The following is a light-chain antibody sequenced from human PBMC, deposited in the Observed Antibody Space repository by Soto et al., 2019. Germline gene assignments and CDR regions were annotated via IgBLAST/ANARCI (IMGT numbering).Light chain of an antibody. J-gene: IGKJ3*01. CDR2: AAS. CDR1: QAISNY. Sequence: DIQMTQSPSSLSASVGDRVTITCWASQAISNYLAWFQQKPGKVPKLLIYAASSLQSGVPSRFSGSGSGTDFTLTISSLQPEDVATYYCQKYNSAPQTFGPGTKVDIK. V-gene: IGKV1-27*01. CDR3: QKYNSAPQT.